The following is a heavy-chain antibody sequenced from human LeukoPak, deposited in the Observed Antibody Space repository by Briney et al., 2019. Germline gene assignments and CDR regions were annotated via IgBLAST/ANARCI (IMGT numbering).Heavy chain of an antibody. J-gene: IGHJ4*02. CDR1: EFTVSDNY. Sequence: PGGSLRLSCTASEFTVSDNYMSWVRQAPGKGLEWVANIKQDGSDKYYVDSVKGRFTISRDIAKNSLYLQMNSLRAEDTAVYYCARYAYYYASGSYPSTERVFDYWVQGTLVTVSS. D-gene: IGHD3-10*01. CDR2: IKQDGSDK. V-gene: IGHV3-7*01. CDR3: ARYAYYYASGSYPSTERVFDY.